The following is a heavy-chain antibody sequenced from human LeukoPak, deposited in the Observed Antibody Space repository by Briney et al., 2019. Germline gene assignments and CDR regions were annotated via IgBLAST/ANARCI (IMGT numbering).Heavy chain of an antibody. D-gene: IGHD5-12*01. CDR1: GGSSSSHY. V-gene: IGHV4-4*07. CDR3: ARDRTGYIGYEGDPFDI. J-gene: IGHJ3*02. Sequence: SETLSLTCIVSGGSSSSHYWSWIWQSAGKGPEWIGRIHTSGSTNYNPSLRSRLTMSVGTSKNQFSLKLTSVTAADTAVYYCARDRTGYIGYEGDPFDIWGQGTMVTVSS. CDR2: IHTSGST.